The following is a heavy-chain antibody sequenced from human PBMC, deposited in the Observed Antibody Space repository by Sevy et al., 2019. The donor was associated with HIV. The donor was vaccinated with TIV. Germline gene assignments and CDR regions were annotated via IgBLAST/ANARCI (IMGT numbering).Heavy chain of an antibody. V-gene: IGHV4-59*01. CDR3: ARVGFNWNDVDY. CDR2: IYYSGST. J-gene: IGHJ4*02. Sequence: SETLSLTCSVSGGSMNLYYWSWIRQPPGKGLEWIGFIYYSGSTNYNPSLKSRVTISVDTSENQFSLKLSSVTAADTAVYYCARVGFNWNDVDYWGQGTLDTVSS. D-gene: IGHD1-20*01. CDR1: GGSMNLYY.